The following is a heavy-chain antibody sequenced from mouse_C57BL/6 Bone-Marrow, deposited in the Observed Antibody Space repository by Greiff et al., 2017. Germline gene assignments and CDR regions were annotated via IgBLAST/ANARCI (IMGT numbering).Heavy chain of an antibody. CDR1: GFTFSDYG. J-gene: IGHJ3*01. CDR3: ARTLRAWFAY. D-gene: IGHD2-12*01. CDR2: ISSGSSTI. Sequence: EVQLVESGGGLVKPGGSLKLSCAASGFTFSDYGMHWVRQAPEKGLEWFAYISSGSSTIYYADTVTGRFTISRDNAKNTLFLQMTSLRSEDTAMYYCARTLRAWFAYWGQGTLVTVSA. V-gene: IGHV5-17*01.